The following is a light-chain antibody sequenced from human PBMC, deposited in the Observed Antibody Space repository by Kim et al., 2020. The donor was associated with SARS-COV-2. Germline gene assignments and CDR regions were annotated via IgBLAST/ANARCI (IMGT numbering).Light chain of an antibody. Sequence: TLSLSPGERATLSCRASQSVNSNYLAWYQQKPGQAPRLLIYGESSRATGIPDRFSGSGSGTDFTLTISRLEPEDFAVYYCQQYVSSPTFGQGTKLEI. J-gene: IGKJ2*01. CDR2: GES. CDR3: QQYVSSPT. CDR1: QSVNSNY. V-gene: IGKV3-20*01.